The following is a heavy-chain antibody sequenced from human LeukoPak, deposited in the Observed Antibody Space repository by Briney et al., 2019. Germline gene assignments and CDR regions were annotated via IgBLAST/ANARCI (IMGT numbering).Heavy chain of an antibody. CDR1: GFTFSTYW. CDR3: ARGGYKGSYYYHGMDV. Sequence: GGSLRLSCAASGFTFSTYWMHWVRQTPGKGLVWVSRINTDGSTTNYADSVKGRFTISRDNTKNSLYLQMNSLRAEDTSVYYCARGGYKGSYYYHGMDVWGQGTTVTVSS. CDR2: INTDGSTT. V-gene: IGHV3-74*01. D-gene: IGHD5-12*01. J-gene: IGHJ6*02.